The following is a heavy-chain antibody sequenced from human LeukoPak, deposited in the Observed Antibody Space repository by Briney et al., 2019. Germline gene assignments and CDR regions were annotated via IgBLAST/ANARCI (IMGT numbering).Heavy chain of an antibody. D-gene: IGHD3-3*01. CDR2: INHSGST. CDR3: ARPSSWTIFGVVIRSGDAFDI. V-gene: IGHV4-30-2*01. J-gene: IGHJ3*02. Sequence: SETLSLTCTVSGGSISSGGYYWSWIRQPPGKGLEWIGYINHSGSTNYNPSLKSRATISVDTSKNQFSLKLSSVTAADTAVYYCARPSSWTIFGVVIRSGDAFDIWGQGTMVTVSS. CDR1: GGSISSGGYY.